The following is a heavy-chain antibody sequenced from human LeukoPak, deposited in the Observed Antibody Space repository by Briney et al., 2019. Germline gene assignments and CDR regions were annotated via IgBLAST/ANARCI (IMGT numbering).Heavy chain of an antibody. CDR1: GFTFRSYW. V-gene: IGHV3-7*03. Sequence: GGSLRLSCAASGFTFRSYWMSWVRQAPGKGLEWVANIKEDGSEKYYVDSVKGRFTISRDNAKNLLYMQMNSLRAEDTAVYYCARFSLAARPYWGQGTLVTVSS. CDR2: IKEDGSEK. J-gene: IGHJ4*02. CDR3: ARFSLAARPY. D-gene: IGHD6-6*01.